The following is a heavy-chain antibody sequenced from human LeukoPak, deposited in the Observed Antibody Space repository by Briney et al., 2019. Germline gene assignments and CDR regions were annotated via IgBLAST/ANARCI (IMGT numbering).Heavy chain of an antibody. CDR1: GFTFSSYG. D-gene: IGHD3-22*01. V-gene: IGHV3-30*18. CDR2: ISYDGSNK. CDR3: AKEYYYDSSGYYPVYDC. Sequence: GGSLRLSCAASGFTFSSYGMHWVRQAPGKGLEWVAVISYDGSNKCYADSVKGRFTISRDNSKNTLYLQMNSLRAEDTAVYYCAKEYYYDSSGYYPVYDCWGQGTLVTVSS. J-gene: IGHJ4*02.